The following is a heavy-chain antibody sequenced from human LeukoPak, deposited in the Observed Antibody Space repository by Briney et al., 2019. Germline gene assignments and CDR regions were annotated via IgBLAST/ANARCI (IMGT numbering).Heavy chain of an antibody. CDR1: GFTFSSYK. J-gene: IGHJ5*02. D-gene: IGHD3-9*01. CDR3: VRVNDILTGYYLGGAFDP. CDR2: ITTSGTTT. V-gene: IGHV3-48*03. Sequence: GGSLRLSCAASGFTFSSYKMIWVRQAPGKGLEWVSYITTSGTTTYYADSLKGRFTISRDNAKNTLYLQMNSLRAEDTAVYYCVRVNDILTGYYLGGAFDPWGQGTLVTVSS.